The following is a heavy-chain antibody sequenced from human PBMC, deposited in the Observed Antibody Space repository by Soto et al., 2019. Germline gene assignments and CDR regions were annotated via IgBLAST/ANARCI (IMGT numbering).Heavy chain of an antibody. CDR2: IVSDGSAK. Sequence: GGSLRLSCALSGCPFITDGFHWVRQPPGKGLEWVAVIVSDGSAKYHADSVEGRFTISRDNSTDTLYLQMDSLRAEDTAVYYCXXDSSAEDWNSSGWFPARLDPGGKGSLGTLSS. V-gene: IGHV3-33*01. CDR3: XXDSSAEDWNSSGWFPARLDP. J-gene: IGHJ5*02. D-gene: IGHD6-19*01. CDR1: GCPFITDG.